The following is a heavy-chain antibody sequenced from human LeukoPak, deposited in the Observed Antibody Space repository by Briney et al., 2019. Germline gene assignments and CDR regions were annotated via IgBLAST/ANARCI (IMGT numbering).Heavy chain of an antibody. D-gene: IGHD3-3*01. CDR2: IVYSGTT. J-gene: IGHJ6*03. CDR1: GDSFSSYY. V-gene: IGHV4-59*12. Sequence: SETLSLTCTFSGDSFSSYYWTWIRQPPGMGLEWIGHIVYSGTTNYNPSLKSRVTMLIDTSKNQFSLKLSSVTAADTAVYYCARMVYDFWSGYYFPYYYYMDVWGKGTTVTVSS. CDR3: ARMVYDFWSGYYFPYYYYMDV.